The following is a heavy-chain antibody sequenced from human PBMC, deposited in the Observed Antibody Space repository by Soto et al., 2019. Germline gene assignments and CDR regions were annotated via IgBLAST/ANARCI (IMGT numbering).Heavy chain of an antibody. D-gene: IGHD6-19*01. V-gene: IGHV1-18*01. CDR1: GYTFTSYG. CDR3: ARDVSSGWHIYYYGMDV. J-gene: IGHJ6*02. Sequence: ASVKVSCKASGYTFTSYGISWARQAPGQGLEWMGWISAYNGNTNYAQELQGRVTMTTDTSTSTAYMELRSLRSDDTAVYYCARDVSSGWHIYYYGMDVWGQGTTVTVSS. CDR2: ISAYNGNT.